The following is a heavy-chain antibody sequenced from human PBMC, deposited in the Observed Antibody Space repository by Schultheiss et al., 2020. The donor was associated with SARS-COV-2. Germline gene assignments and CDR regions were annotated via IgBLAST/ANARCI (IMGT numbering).Heavy chain of an antibody. Sequence: GGSLRLSCAASGFTFSSYAMHWVRQAPGKGLEWVSAISGSGGSTYYADSVKGRFTISRDNSKNTLYLQMNSLRAGDTAVYYCARGGHLAGTSHYYGMDVWGQGTTVTVSS. CDR3: ARGGHLAGTSHYYGMDV. J-gene: IGHJ6*02. D-gene: IGHD1-1*01. CDR1: GFTFSSYA. CDR2: ISGSGGST. V-gene: IGHV3-23*01.